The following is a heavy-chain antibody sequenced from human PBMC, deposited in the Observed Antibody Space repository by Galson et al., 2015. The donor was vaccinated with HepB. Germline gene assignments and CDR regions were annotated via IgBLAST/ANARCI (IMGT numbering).Heavy chain of an antibody. J-gene: IGHJ4*02. CDR1: GFNFRSYA. CDR2: IWFDGSKI. V-gene: IGHV3-33*01. Sequence: SLRLSCAASGFNFRSYAMHWVRQAPGKGLDWVALIWFDGSKIYYGDSVKGRFTISRDNSKNTVYLQMNSLRVEDTAVYYCARDLGYSNGWYSPDHWGQGTRVIVSS. D-gene: IGHD6-19*01. CDR3: ARDLGYSNGWYSPDH.